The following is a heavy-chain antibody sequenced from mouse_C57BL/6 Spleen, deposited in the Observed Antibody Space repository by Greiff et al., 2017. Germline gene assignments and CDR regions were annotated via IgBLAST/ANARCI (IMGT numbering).Heavy chain of an antibody. CDR1: GYTFTSYW. D-gene: IGHD1-1*01. CDR2: IYPGSGST. J-gene: IGHJ1*03. Sequence: VQLQQPGAELVKPGASVKMSCKASGYTFTSYWITWVKQRPGQGLEWIGDIYPGSGSTNYNEKFKSKATLTVDTSSSTAYMQLSSLTSEDSAVYYCARDYYGNWYVDVWGTGTTVTVSS. CDR3: ARDYYGNWYVDV. V-gene: IGHV1-55*01.